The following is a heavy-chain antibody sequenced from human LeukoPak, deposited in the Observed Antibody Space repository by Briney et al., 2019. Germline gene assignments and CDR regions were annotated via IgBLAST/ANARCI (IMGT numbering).Heavy chain of an antibody. CDR3: AKDRERPGLHHFDY. Sequence: QPGGSLRLSCAASGFAFNTYRMSWARQTPGKGLEWLADVSGSGNSAQYADSVKGRFTISRGNSKNTLYLQMISLRAEDTAIYYCAKDRERPGLHHFDYWGQGTLVTVSS. D-gene: IGHD4-11*01. CDR2: VSGSGNSA. J-gene: IGHJ4*02. V-gene: IGHV3-23*01. CDR1: GFAFNTYR.